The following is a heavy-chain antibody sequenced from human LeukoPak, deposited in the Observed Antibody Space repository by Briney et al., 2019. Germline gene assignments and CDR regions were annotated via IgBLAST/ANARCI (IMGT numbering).Heavy chain of an antibody. V-gene: IGHV3-53*01. CDR3: ARGNFGVTAARY. CDR1: GFTVSNNY. Sequence: PGGSLRLSCAASGFTVSNNYMSWVRQAPGKGLEWVSVIYSDGSTYYADSVKGRFTNSRDNSKNTLYLQMNSLRAEDTAVYYCARGNFGVTAARYWGQGTLVTVSS. D-gene: IGHD3-10*01. J-gene: IGHJ4*02. CDR2: IYSDGST.